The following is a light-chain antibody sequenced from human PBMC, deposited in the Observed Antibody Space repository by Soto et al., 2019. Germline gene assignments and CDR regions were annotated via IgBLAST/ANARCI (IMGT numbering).Light chain of an antibody. J-gene: IGLJ2*01. CDR3: SSYVTSNVVV. CDR1: RNDVGGYNY. Sequence: QSALTQPPSASGFPGQSVTISCTGTRNDVGGYNYVSWFQHHPGKAPRLMIYEVSKRPSGVPARFSGSKSGNTASLTVSGLQAEDEDIYYCSSYVTSNVVVFGGGTKVTVL. V-gene: IGLV2-8*01. CDR2: EVS.